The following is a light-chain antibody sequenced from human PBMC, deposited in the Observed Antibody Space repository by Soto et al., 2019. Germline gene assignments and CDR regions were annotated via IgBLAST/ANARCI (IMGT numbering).Light chain of an antibody. CDR3: QQYNSYSRT. CDR2: DAT. V-gene: IGKV1-5*01. Sequence: DIQMTQSPSPLSASVGNRVTITCRASQSISSWLAWYQQKPGKAPKLLIYDATSLESGVPSRFSGSGSGTAFSLSISRLQADDFATYYCQQYNSYSRTFGQGTKLEIK. CDR1: QSISSW. J-gene: IGKJ2*01.